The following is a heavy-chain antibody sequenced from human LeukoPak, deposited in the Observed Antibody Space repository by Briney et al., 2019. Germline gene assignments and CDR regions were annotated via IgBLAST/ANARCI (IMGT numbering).Heavy chain of an antibody. Sequence: ASVKVSSKSSGYAFMQYYIHWVRQAPGQGLEWMGWITPKTGGTNFARRFQGGVTLTRDTSINTVYMDLSGLRSDDTAIYYCARDHAYNYDFDYWGQGTLVTVSS. V-gene: IGHV1-2*02. J-gene: IGHJ4*02. CDR1: GYAFMQYY. CDR3: ARDHAYNYDFDY. D-gene: IGHD3-16*01. CDR2: ITPKTGGT.